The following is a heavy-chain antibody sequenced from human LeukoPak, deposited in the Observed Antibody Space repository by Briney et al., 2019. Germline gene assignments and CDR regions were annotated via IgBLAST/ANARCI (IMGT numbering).Heavy chain of an antibody. J-gene: IGHJ4*02. CDR2: IYYSGST. V-gene: IGHV4-39*01. D-gene: IGHD4-23*01. CDR1: GGSISSSSYY. Sequence: SETLSLTCTVSGGSISSSSYYWGWIRQPPGKGLEWIGSIYYSGSTYYNPSLKSRVTISVDTSKNQFSLKLSSVTAADTAVYYCARVGEDMTTVVVDYWGQGTLVTVSS. CDR3: ARVGEDMTTVVVDY.